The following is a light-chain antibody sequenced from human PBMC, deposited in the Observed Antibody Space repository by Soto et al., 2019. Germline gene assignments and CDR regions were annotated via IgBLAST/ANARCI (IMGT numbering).Light chain of an antibody. CDR3: SSYTSMDTVI. CDR1: NSDIGRYNY. J-gene: IGLJ2*01. Sequence: QSVLTQPASVSGSPGQSITISCAGTNSDIGRYNYVSWHQQHPGKAPKLLIFDVIHRPSGVSNRFSGSKSGSKASLTISGLQAEDEADYYCSSYTSMDTVIFGGGTKLTVL. CDR2: DVI. V-gene: IGLV2-14*03.